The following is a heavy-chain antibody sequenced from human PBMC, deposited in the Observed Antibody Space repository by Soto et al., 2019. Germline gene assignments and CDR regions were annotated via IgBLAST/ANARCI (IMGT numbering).Heavy chain of an antibody. Sequence: GGSLRLSCAASGFTFSSYSMNWVRQAPGKGLEWVSSISSSSSYIYYADSVKGRFTISRDNAKNSLYLQMNSLRTEDTAVYYCARVVAAAGRLYYIDYWGQGTLVTVSS. CDR3: ARVVAAAGRLYYIDY. V-gene: IGHV3-21*04. CDR1: GFTFSSYS. CDR2: ISSSSSYI. J-gene: IGHJ4*02. D-gene: IGHD6-13*01.